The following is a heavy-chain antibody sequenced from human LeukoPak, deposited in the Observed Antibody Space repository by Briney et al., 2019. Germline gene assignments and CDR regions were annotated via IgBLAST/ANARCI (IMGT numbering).Heavy chain of an antibody. CDR3: AREPGFDSSGYLNWFDP. Sequence: SETLSLTCNVSGGSISSYYWSWIRQPPGKGLEWIACISYSGSTKYNPSLKSRVTISVDTSKNHLSLKLSSVTAADTAVYYCAREPGFDSSGYLNWFDPWGQGTLVTVSS. CDR1: GGSISSYY. V-gene: IGHV4-59*01. D-gene: IGHD3-22*01. J-gene: IGHJ5*02. CDR2: ISYSGST.